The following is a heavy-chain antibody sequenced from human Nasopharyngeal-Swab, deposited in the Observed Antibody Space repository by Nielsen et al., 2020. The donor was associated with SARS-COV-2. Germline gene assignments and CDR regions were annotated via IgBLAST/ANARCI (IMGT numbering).Heavy chain of an antibody. Sequence: SETLSLTCTVSGGSISGYYWSWIRQPPGEGLEWIGYIYYSGSTNYNPSLGSRVTISVDTSKNQFSLHLTSVAAADMAMYYCARRTTYDHFDYWGQGILVTVSS. CDR3: ARRTTYDHFDY. D-gene: IGHD1-1*01. CDR2: IYYSGST. J-gene: IGHJ4*02. V-gene: IGHV4-59*01. CDR1: GGSISGYY.